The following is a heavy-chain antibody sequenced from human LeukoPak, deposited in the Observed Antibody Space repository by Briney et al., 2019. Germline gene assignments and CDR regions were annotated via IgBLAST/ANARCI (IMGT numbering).Heavy chain of an antibody. CDR3: ATIMGPYDFWSGYYRDY. Sequence: SETLSLTCTVSGGSISSGSYYWSWIRQPAGKGLEWIGRIYTSGSTNYNPSLKSRVTISVDTSKNQFSLKLGSVTAADTAVYYCATIMGPYDFWSGYYRDYWGQGTLVTVSS. CDR1: GGSISSGSYY. CDR2: IYTSGST. D-gene: IGHD3-3*01. V-gene: IGHV4-61*02. J-gene: IGHJ4*02.